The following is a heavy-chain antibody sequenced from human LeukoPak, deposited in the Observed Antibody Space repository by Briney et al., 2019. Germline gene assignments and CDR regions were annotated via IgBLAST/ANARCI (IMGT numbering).Heavy chain of an antibody. D-gene: IGHD1-1*01. V-gene: IGHV4-38-2*02. J-gene: IGHJ4*02. CDR2: FYHTGRT. CDR3: ARDMGWNVLVDS. CDR1: GYSISLGYY. Sequence: SETLSLTCTVSGYSISLGYYWGWVRQPPRKGLEWIGSFYHTGRTYYNPSLKSRVTVSGDTSKNQFSLKLSSVTAADTAVYYCARDMGWNVLVDSWGQGTLVTVSS.